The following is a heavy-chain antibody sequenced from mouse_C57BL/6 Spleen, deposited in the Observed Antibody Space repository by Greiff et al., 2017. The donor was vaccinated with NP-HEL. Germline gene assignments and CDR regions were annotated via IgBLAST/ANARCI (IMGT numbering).Heavy chain of an antibody. Sequence: VQLQQPGAELVRPGSSVKLSCKASGYTFTSYWMDWVKQRPGQGLEWIGNIYPSDSETHYNQKFKDKATLTVDKSSSTAYMQLSSLTSEDSAVYYCAREGLRLAMDYWGQGTSVTVSS. CDR1: GYTFTSYW. D-gene: IGHD2-4*01. CDR3: AREGLRLAMDY. CDR2: IYPSDSET. V-gene: IGHV1-61*01. J-gene: IGHJ4*01.